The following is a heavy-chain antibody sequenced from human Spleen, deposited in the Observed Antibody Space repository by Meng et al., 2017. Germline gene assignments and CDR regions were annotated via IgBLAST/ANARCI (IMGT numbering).Heavy chain of an antibody. CDR3: ARDEDISAAGKLFGDY. D-gene: IGHD6-25*01. CDR1: GYNFPDYY. V-gene: IGHV1-2*06. CDR2: INPKGGDT. Sequence: QVQLVQSGAEVTKPGASVKASCKPSGYNFPDYYIHWVRRAPGQGLEWMGRINPKGGDTHYAQKFQARVTMTGDTSISTAYMELSGLRSDDTAMYYCARDEDISAAGKLFGDYWGQGTLVTVSS. J-gene: IGHJ4*02.